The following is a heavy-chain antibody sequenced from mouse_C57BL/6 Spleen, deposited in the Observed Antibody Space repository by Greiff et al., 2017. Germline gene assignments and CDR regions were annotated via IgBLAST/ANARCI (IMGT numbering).Heavy chain of an antibody. CDR1: GYTFTSYT. D-gene: IGHD1-1*01. CDR2: INPSSGYT. V-gene: IGHV1-4*01. J-gene: IGHJ2*01. Sequence: QVQLQQSGAELAIPGASVKMSCKASGYTFTSYTMHWVKQRPGQCLEWIGYINPSSGYTKYNQKFKDKATLTADKSSGTAYMQLSSLTSEVAAVYSCARITTVVFDYWGQGTTLTVSS. CDR3: ARITTVVFDY.